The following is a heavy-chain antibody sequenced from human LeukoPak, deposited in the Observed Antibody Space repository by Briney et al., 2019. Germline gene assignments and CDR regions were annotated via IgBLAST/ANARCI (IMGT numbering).Heavy chain of an antibody. V-gene: IGHV3-21*01. J-gene: IGHJ4*02. CDR3: ARDYSGYAKFDY. D-gene: IGHD5-12*01. CDR2: ISSSSSYI. Sequence: GGPLRLSCAASGFTFSSYSMNWVRQAPGKGLEWVSSISSSSSYIYYADSVKGRFTISRDNAKNSLYLQMNSLRAEDTAVYYCARDYSGYAKFDYWGQGTLVTVSS. CDR1: GFTFSSYS.